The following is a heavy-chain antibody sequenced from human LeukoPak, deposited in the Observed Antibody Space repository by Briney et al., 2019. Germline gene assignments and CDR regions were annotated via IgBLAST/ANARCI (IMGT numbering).Heavy chain of an antibody. CDR3: ATHSPEWRYSGYYNSYYMDV. J-gene: IGHJ6*03. V-gene: IGHV1-8*03. CDR1: GYTFTSYD. D-gene: IGHD5-12*01. CDR2: MNPNSGNT. Sequence: ASVKVSCKASGYTFTSYDINWVRQAIGQGLEWMGWMNPNSGNTGYAQKFQGRVTITRNTSISTAYMELSSLRSEDTAVYYCATHSPEWRYSGYYNSYYMDVWGKGTTVTVSS.